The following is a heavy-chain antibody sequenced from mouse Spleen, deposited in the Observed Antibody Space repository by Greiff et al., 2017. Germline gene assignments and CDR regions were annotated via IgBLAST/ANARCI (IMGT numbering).Heavy chain of an antibody. CDR2: ISSGSSTI. CDR1: GFTFSSFG. CDR3: ARDDYEGYAMDY. Sequence: EVQLVESGGGLVQPGGSRKLSCAASGFTFSSFGMHWVRQAPEKGLEWVAYISSGSSTIYYADTVKGRFTISRDNPKNTLFLQMTSLRSEDTAMYYCARDDYEGYAMDYWGQGTSVTVSS. J-gene: IGHJ4*01. D-gene: IGHD2-4*01. V-gene: IGHV5-17*02.